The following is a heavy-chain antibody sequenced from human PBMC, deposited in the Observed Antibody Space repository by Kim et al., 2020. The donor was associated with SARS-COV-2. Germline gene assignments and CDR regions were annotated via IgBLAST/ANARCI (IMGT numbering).Heavy chain of an antibody. D-gene: IGHD3-3*01. V-gene: IGHV3-30-3*01. CDR2: ISYDGSNK. Sequence: GGSLRLSCAASGFTFSSYAMHWVRQAPGKGLEWVAVISYDGSNKYYADSVKGRFTISRDNSKNTLYLQMNSLRAEDTAVYYCARSQKEMADFWRAIYYYYYMDVWGKGTTVTVSS. CDR1: GFTFSSYA. J-gene: IGHJ6*03. CDR3: ARSQKEMADFWRAIYYYYYMDV.